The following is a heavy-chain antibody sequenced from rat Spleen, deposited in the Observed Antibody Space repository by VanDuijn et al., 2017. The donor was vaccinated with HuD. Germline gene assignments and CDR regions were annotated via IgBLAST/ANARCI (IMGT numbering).Heavy chain of an antibody. CDR2: INSSGST. V-gene: IGHV3-3*01. D-gene: IGHD1-11*01. Sequence: EVQLQESGPGLVKPSQSLSLTCSVTGYSITSSYRWNWIRKFPGNKLEWMGYINSSGSTNYNPSLKSRSSITRDTSKNQFFLQLNSVTTEDTATYYCARHTRVWWFAYWGQGTLVTVSS. CDR3: ARHTRVWWFAY. CDR1: GYSITSSYR. J-gene: IGHJ3*01.